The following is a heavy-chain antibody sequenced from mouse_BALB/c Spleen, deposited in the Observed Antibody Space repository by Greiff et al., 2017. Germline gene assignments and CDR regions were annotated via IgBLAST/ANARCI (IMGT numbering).Heavy chain of an antibody. D-gene: IGHD2-1*01. CDR3: ARSGGNSFAY. CDR2: ISTYYGDA. CDR1: GYTFTDYA. V-gene: IGHV1S137*01. Sequence: QVQLQQSGAELVRPGVSVKISCKGSGYTFTDYAMHWVKQSHAKSLEWIGVISTYYGDASYNQKFKGKATMTVDKSSSTAYMELARLTSEDSAIYYCARSGGNSFAYWGQGTLVTVSA. J-gene: IGHJ3*01.